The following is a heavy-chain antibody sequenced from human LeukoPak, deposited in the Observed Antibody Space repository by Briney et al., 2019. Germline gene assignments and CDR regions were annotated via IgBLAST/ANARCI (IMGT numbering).Heavy chain of an antibody. D-gene: IGHD6-19*01. CDR2: ISAYNGNT. CDR3: ARDSSSGWYLFNWFDP. CDR1: GYTFTSYG. Sequence: ASGKVSCKASGYTFTSYGISWVRQAPGQGLGWMGWISAYNGNTNYAQKLQGRVTMTTDTSTNTAYLELRSLRSDDTAVYYCARDSSSGWYLFNWFDPWGQGTLVTVSS. J-gene: IGHJ5*02. V-gene: IGHV1-18*01.